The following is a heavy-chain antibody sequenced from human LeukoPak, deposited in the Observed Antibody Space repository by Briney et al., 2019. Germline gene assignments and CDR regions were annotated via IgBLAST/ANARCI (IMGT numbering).Heavy chain of an antibody. V-gene: IGHV1-18*01. J-gene: IGHJ4*02. CDR3: ARALEDIVVVVAATPPDY. D-gene: IGHD2-15*01. CDR2: ISAYNGNT. CDR1: GYTFTSYG. Sequence: ASVKVSCKASGYTFTSYGISWVRQAPGQGLEWMGWISAYNGNTNYAQKLQGRVTMTRDTSTSTVYMELSSLRSEDTAVYYCARALEDIVVVVAATPPDYWGRGTLVTVSS.